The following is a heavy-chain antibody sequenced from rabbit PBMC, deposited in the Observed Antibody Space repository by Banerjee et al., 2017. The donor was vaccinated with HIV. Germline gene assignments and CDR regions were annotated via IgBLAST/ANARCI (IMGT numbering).Heavy chain of an antibody. Sequence: QSLEESGGDLVKPGASLTLTCTASGFSFSSSYYMCWVRQAPGKGLEWIACIYGGSSGSTYYASWAKGRFTISKTSSTTVTLQMTSLTAADTATYFCARGANYVDYGYGLWGQGTLVTVS. CDR1: GFSFSSSYY. CDR2: IYGGSSGST. V-gene: IGHV1S40*01. J-gene: IGHJ4*01. CDR3: ARGANYVDYGYGL. D-gene: IGHD6-1*01.